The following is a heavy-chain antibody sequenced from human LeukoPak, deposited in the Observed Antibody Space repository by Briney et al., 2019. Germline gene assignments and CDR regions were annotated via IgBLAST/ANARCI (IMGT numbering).Heavy chain of an antibody. D-gene: IGHD2-2*01. CDR2: ISGSGGST. CDR1: GFTFSSYA. CDR3: AKDDCSSTSCYPYYYYGMDA. V-gene: IGHV3-23*01. Sequence: SGGSLRLSCAASGFTFSSYAMSWVRQAPGKGLEWVSAISGSGGSTYYADSVKGRFTISRDNSKNTLYLQMNSLRAEDTAVYYCAKDDCSSTSCYPYYYYGMDAWGQGTTVTVSS. J-gene: IGHJ6*02.